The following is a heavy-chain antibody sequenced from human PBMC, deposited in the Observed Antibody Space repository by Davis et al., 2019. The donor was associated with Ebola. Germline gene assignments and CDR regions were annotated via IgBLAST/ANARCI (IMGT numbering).Heavy chain of an antibody. CDR2: IYSGGST. CDR3: ARIRDYNIHWFDP. J-gene: IGHJ5*02. V-gene: IGHV3-53*01. D-gene: IGHD4-11*01. Sequence: GGSLRLSCAASGFTVSSNYMSWVRQAPGKGLEWVSVIYSGGSTYYADSVKGRFTISRDNSKNTLYLQMNSLRAEDTAVYYCARIRDYNIHWFDPWGQGTLVTVSS. CDR1: GFTVSSNY.